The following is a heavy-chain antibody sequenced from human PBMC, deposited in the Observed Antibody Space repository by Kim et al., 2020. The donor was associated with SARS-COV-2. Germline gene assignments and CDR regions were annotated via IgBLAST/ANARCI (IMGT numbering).Heavy chain of an antibody. J-gene: IGHJ6*02. CDR3: ARDTLVAHYGMDV. D-gene: IGHD2-2*01. V-gene: IGHV3-30*01. Sequence: GDSVKGRFTISRDKSKNTLYLEMNSLRAEDTAVYYCARDTLVAHYGMDVWGQGTTVTVSS.